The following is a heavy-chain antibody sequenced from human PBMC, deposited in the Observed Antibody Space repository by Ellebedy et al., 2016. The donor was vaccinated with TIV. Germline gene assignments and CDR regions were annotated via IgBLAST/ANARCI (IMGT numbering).Heavy chain of an antibody. CDR1: GFTFIIYS. J-gene: IGHJ3*02. Sequence: GESLKISXAASGFTFIIYSLNWVRQAPGKGLEWVSYISSSSRTIYYADSVKGRFTISRDNAKNSLYLQMNSLRAEDTAVYYCAAAADAGDDAFDIWGQGTMVTVSS. D-gene: IGHD6-13*01. V-gene: IGHV3-48*01. CDR3: AAAADAGDDAFDI. CDR2: ISSSSRTI.